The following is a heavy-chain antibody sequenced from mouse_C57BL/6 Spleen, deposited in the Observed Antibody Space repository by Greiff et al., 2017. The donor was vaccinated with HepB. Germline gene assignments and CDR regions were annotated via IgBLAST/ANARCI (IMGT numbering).Heavy chain of an antibody. Sequence: EVMLVESEGGLVQPGSSMKLSCTASGFTFSDYYMAWVRQVPEKGLEWVAKINYDGSSTYYLDSLKSRFIISRDNAKNILYLQMSSLKSEDTATYYCARDKGTGPYFDYWGQGTTLTVSS. V-gene: IGHV5-16*01. D-gene: IGHD4-1*01. CDR1: GFTFSDYY. CDR2: INYDGSST. J-gene: IGHJ2*01. CDR3: ARDKGTGPYFDY.